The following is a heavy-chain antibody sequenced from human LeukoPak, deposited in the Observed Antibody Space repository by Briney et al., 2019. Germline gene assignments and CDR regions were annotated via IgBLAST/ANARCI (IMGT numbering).Heavy chain of an antibody. V-gene: IGHV3-23*01. CDR1: GLTFSIYA. J-gene: IGHJ4*02. D-gene: IGHD2-2*01. Sequence: PGGSLRLSCAASGLTFSIYAMSWVRQAPGKGLEWVSAMSGSGGSTYYADSVKGRFTISRDNSKNTLYLQMNSLRAEDTAVYYCANDPPHCSSTSCSRPGYIWGQGTLVTVSS. CDR2: MSGSGGST. CDR3: ANDPPHCSSTSCSRPGYI.